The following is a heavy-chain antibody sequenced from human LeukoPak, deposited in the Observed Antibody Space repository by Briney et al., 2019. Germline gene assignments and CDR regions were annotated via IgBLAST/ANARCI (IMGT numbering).Heavy chain of an antibody. Sequence: GGSLRLSCAASGFTFSSYEMNWVRQAPGKGLEWVSYISSSGSTIYYADSVKGRFTISRGNSKNTLYLQMNSLRAEDTAVYYCARAQHRYFDYWGQGTLVTVSS. CDR3: ARAQHRYFDY. CDR2: ISSSGSTI. CDR1: GFTFSSYE. D-gene: IGHD6-13*01. V-gene: IGHV3-48*03. J-gene: IGHJ4*02.